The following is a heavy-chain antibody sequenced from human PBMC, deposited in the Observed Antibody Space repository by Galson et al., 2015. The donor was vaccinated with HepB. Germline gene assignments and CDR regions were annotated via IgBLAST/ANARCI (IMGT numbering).Heavy chain of an antibody. J-gene: IGHJ5*02. CDR1: GGTFSSYA. V-gene: IGHV1-69*06. CDR3: ARANQGPQLVPSWFDP. D-gene: IGHD6-13*01. Sequence: SVKVSCKASGGTFSSYAISWVRQAPGQGLEWMGGIIPIFGTANYAQKFQGRVTITADKSTSTAYMEPSSLRSEDTAVYYCARANQGPQLVPSWFDPWGQGTLVTVSS. CDR2: IIPIFGTA.